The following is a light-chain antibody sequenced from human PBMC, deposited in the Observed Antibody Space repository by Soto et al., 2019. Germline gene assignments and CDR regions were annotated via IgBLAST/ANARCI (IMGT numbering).Light chain of an antibody. CDR2: GAS. CDR1: ESVSNNY. V-gene: IGKV3-20*01. J-gene: IGKJ1*01. Sequence: EIVLTQSPGTLSLSPGERATLSCRASESVSNNYLAWYQRKPGQAPRLLIYGASYRAPGIPYRFSGSGSGTDFALTIARLEAEDVAGYICQQYGSTPPTFGLGTKVEI. CDR3: QQYGSTPPT.